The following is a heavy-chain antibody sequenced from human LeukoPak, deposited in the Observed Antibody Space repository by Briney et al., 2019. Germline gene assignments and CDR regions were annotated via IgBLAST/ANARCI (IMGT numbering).Heavy chain of an antibody. J-gene: IGHJ6*03. Sequence: GGSLRLSCAASGFTLSTYDMHWVRQAPGKGLEWVSYISSSSSNIYDADSMKGRFTLSRDNTKNSLYLQMNSLRDEDMAVYYCARGPGGSGWNYMKYMDVWGKGTTVTVSS. CDR2: ISSSSSNI. D-gene: IGHD1-7*01. V-gene: IGHV3-21*06. CDR3: ARGPGGSGWNYMKYMDV. CDR1: GFTLSTYD.